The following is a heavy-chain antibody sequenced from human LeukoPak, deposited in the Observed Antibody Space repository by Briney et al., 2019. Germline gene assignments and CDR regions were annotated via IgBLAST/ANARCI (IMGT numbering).Heavy chain of an antibody. CDR3: ARDVPAAAGNWFDP. CDR2: IYYSGST. V-gene: IGHV4-59*01. J-gene: IGHJ5*02. Sequence: SETLSLTCTVSSGSISSYYWSWIRQPPGKGLEWIGYIYYSGSTNYNPSLKSRVTISVDTSKNQFSLKLSSVTAADTAVYYCARDVPAAAGNWFDPWGQGTLVTVSS. CDR1: SGSISSYY. D-gene: IGHD2-2*01.